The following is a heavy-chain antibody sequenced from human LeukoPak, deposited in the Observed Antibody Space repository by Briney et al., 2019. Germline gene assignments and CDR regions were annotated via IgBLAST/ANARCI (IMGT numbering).Heavy chain of an antibody. V-gene: IGHV1-46*01. CDR3: ARFRDIVVVPAAMGRWTGAEYFQH. J-gene: IGHJ1*01. CDR1: GYTFTSYY. CDR2: INPSGGST. D-gene: IGHD2-2*01. Sequence: GASVKVSCKASGYTFTSYYMRWVRQAPGQGLEWMGMINPSGGSTNYAQKLQGRVTMTTDTSTSTAYMELRSLRSDDTAVYYCARFRDIVVVPAAMGRWTGAEYFQHWGQGTLVTVSS.